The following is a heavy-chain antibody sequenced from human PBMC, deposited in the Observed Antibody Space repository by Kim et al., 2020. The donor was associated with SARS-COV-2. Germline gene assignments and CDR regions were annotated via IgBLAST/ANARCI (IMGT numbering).Heavy chain of an antibody. Sequence: DPVKGRFTISRGNAKNSLYLQMNRLRAEDTAVYYCAREGGGSSGWSWFDPWGQGTLVTVSS. V-gene: IGHV3-11*06. CDR3: AREGGGSSGWSWFDP. J-gene: IGHJ5*02. D-gene: IGHD6-19*01.